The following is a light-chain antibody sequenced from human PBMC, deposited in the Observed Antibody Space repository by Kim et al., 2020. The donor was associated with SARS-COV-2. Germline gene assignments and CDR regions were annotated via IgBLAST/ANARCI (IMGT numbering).Light chain of an antibody. CDR1: TLRSYY. V-gene: IGLV3-19*01. CDR3: NCRDSSGNHVV. Sequence: SSELTQDPAVSVALGQTVRITCHGDTLRSYYASWYQQKPGQAPVLVIYGKNNRPSGIPDRFSGSNSGNTASLTITGAQAEDEADYFCNCRDSSGNHVVFG. J-gene: IGLJ2*01. CDR2: GKN.